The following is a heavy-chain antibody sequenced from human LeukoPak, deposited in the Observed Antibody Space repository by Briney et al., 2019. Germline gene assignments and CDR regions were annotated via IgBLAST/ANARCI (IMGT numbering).Heavy chain of an antibody. CDR2: ISGSGGST. V-gene: IGHV3-23*01. CDR1: GFTFSSYA. D-gene: IGHD3-9*01. Sequence: GGSLRLSCAASGFTFSSYAMSWVRQAPGKGLEWVSAISGSGGSTYYADSVKGRFTISRDNSKNTLYLQMNSLRAEDTAVYYCAKGARILTGYYTGHFDYWGQGTLVTVSS. J-gene: IGHJ4*02. CDR3: AKGARILTGYYTGHFDY.